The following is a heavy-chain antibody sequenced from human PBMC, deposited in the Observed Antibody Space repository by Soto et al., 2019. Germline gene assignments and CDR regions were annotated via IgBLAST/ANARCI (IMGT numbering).Heavy chain of an antibody. CDR2: ITGTSDPI. Sequence: PGGSLRLSCVASGFSLSDYYMAWIRHAPRKGLDWLSYITGTSDPIHYADSVRGRFIISRDNAKNSLYLQMNSLRVDDTSVYYCARDFRNKGMDVWGQGTTVTVSS. V-gene: IGHV3-11*01. CDR3: ARDFRNKGMDV. J-gene: IGHJ6*02. CDR1: GFSLSDYY.